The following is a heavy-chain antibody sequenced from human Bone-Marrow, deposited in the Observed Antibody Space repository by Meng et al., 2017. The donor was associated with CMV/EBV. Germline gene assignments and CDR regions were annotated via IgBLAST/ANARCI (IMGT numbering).Heavy chain of an antibody. CDR1: GGTFNNYA. J-gene: IGHJ4*02. CDR2: IIPIVDIA. Sequence: SVKVSCKASGGTFNNYAVSWVRQAPGQGLEWMGGIIPIVDIANFAQKFQGRVTIAADKYTSTAHMELSSLRYEDMALYYCAKDISADFWSGGCDYWGQGTLVTVSS. D-gene: IGHD3-3*01. V-gene: IGHV1-69*10. CDR3: AKDISADFWSGGCDY.